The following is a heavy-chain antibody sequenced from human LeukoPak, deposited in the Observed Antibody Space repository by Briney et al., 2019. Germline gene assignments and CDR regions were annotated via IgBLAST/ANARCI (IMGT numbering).Heavy chain of an antibody. CDR3: ARDADTSGYFSFFDR. CDR1: GFTFSGHF. CDR2: ISINGDKT. V-gene: IGHV3-64D*06. J-gene: IGHJ4*02. Sequence: GGSLRLSCSASGFTFSGHFMHWVRQAPGRGLEYVSSISINGDKTYYAESVKGRFTISRDNSKNTLYLQLSSLRVEDTAVYYCARDADTSGYFSFFDRWGQGTLVTVSS. D-gene: IGHD3-22*01.